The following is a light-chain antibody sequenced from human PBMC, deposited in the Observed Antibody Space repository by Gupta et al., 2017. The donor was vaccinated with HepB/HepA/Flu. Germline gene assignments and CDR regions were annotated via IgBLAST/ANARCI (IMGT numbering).Light chain of an antibody. V-gene: IGKV1-39*01. CDR3: QQSYSSTYT. J-gene: IGKJ2*01. CDR2: SAF. CDR1: QGISDY. Sequence: DIQMTQSPPSLSASVGERVTITCRASQGISDYLNWYQQKPGKAPKLLIYSAFNLQSGVPSRFSGSGSGTDFTLTISSLRPEDFATYFCQQSYSSTYTFGQGTTLEIK.